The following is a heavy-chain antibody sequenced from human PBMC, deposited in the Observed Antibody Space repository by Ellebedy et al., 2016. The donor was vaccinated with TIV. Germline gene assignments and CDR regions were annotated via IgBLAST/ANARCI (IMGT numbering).Heavy chain of an antibody. V-gene: IGHV4-34*01. CDR3: ARRPYCSTTTCYGLDY. Sequence: SETLSLTXVVYGGSLSGYYWSWVRQPPGKGLEWIGEINHSGSTNHNPSLKSRVTISVDTSKNQFSLKLRSVTAADTAVYFCARRPYCSTTTCYGLDYWGQGTLVTVSS. CDR1: GGSLSGYY. D-gene: IGHD2-2*01. J-gene: IGHJ4*02. CDR2: INHSGST.